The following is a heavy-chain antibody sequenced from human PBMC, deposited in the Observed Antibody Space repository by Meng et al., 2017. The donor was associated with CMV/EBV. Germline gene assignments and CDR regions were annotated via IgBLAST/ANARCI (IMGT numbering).Heavy chain of an antibody. CDR2: ISHSGIT. D-gene: IGHD4/OR15-4a*01. CDR3: ARSPGCWSLDY. J-gene: IGHJ4*02. Sequence: GSLRLSCAVSGASITYKYWWSWVRQPPGKGLQWIREISHSGITKHDPSLNSRVTISVDKTQNAFSLELTSVTAADTGVYFCARSPGCWSLDYWGQGVLVTVSS. CDR1: GASITYKYW. V-gene: IGHV4-4*01.